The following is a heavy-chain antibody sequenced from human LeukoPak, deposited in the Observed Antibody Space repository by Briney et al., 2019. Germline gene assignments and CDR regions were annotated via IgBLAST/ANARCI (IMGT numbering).Heavy chain of an antibody. J-gene: IGHJ5*02. V-gene: IGHV3-48*03. D-gene: IGHD6-13*01. CDR2: ISSRGITI. CDR3: ARAEYSSSWYGVNWFDP. Sequence: GGSLRLSCAASGFTLSSYEMNGVRQAPGKGLEWVSYISSRGITIYYADSVKGRFTISRDNAKKSLYLQMNSLRAEDTAVYYCARAEYSSSWYGVNWFDPWGQGTLVTVSS. CDR1: GFTLSSYE.